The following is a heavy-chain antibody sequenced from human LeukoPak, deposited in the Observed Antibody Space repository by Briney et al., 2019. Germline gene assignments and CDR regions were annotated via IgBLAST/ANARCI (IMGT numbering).Heavy chain of an antibody. V-gene: IGHV4-34*01. D-gene: IGHD1-1*01. CDR2: INHSGST. Sequence: SETLSLTCAVYGGTFSGYYWSWIRQPPGKGLEWIGEINHSGSTNYNPSLKSRVTISVDTSKNQFSLKLSSVTAADTAVYYCARAGGARTFDYWGQGTLVTVSS. CDR3: ARAGGARTFDY. CDR1: GGTFSGYY. J-gene: IGHJ4*02.